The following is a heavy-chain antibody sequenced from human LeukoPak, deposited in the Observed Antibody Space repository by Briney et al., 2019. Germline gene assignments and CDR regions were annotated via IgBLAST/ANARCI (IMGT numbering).Heavy chain of an antibody. J-gene: IGHJ1*01. D-gene: IGHD1-26*01. CDR1: GFTFSSYA. CDR2: ISSSGGST. Sequence: GGSLRLSCAASGFTFSSYAMSWVRQAPGKGLEWVSAISSSGGSTYYADSVKGRFTISRDNSKNTLYLQMNSLRAEDTAVYYCAKAHSGSYAEAYFQHWGQGTLVTVSS. CDR3: AKAHSGSYAEAYFQH. V-gene: IGHV3-23*01.